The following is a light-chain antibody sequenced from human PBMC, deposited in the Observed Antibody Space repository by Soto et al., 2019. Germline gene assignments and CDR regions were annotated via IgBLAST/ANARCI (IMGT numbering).Light chain of an antibody. CDR2: WAS. CDR1: QSVLYSSNNKNY. CDR3: QEKYRTPRT. Sequence: DIVMTQSPDSLAVSLGERATINCKSSQSVLYSSNNKNYLAWYQQKPGQPPKLLIYWASTRESGVPDRFSGSGSGTDFTLTSSSVQAEEGADYYRQEKYRTPRTFGGGTKVEIK. J-gene: IGKJ4*01. V-gene: IGKV4-1*01.